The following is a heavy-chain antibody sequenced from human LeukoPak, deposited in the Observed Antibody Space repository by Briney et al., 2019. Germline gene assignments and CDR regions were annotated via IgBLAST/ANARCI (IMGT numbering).Heavy chain of an antibody. CDR1: GGTFSSYA. Sequence: ASVKVSCKASGGTFSSYAISWVRQAPGQGLEWMGWISVYNGNTNYTQKFQGRVTMTTDTSTTTAYMELRSLRSDDTAVYYCARVYCSSTSCYAVDYWGQGTLVTVSS. J-gene: IGHJ4*02. D-gene: IGHD2-2*01. CDR3: ARVYCSSTSCYAVDY. CDR2: ISVYNGNT. V-gene: IGHV1-18*01.